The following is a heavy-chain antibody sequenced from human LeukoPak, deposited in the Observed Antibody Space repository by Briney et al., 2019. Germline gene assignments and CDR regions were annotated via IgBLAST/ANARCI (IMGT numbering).Heavy chain of an antibody. V-gene: IGHV4-39*07. Sequence: SETLSLTCTVSGDSINTTEYFWGWIRQSPEKGLEWIASIYYDGRTYYNPSVKSRATISIDTSKNHFSLKVGSVTAADTAVYYCARDPLTVIHLPLYYFDYWGQGILVTVSS. D-gene: IGHD2-21*01. CDR3: ARDPLTVIHLPLYYFDY. J-gene: IGHJ4*02. CDR1: GDSINTTEYF. CDR2: IYYDGRT.